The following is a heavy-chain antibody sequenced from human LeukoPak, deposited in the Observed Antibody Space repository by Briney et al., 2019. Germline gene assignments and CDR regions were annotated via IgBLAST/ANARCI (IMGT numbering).Heavy chain of an antibody. J-gene: IGHJ4*02. CDR2: ISYDGSNK. CDR3: ARDPGGLYGDYVFDY. CDR1: GFTFSSYA. V-gene: IGHV3-30-3*01. Sequence: GGSLRLSCAASGFTFSSYAMHWVRQAPGKGLEWVAVISYDGSNKYYADSVKGRFTISRDNSKNTLYLQMNSLRAEDTAVYYCARDPGGLYGDYVFDYWGQGTLVTVSS. D-gene: IGHD4-17*01.